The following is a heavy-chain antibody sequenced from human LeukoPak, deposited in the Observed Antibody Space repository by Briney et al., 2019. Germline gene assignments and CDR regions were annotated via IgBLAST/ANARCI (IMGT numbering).Heavy chain of an antibody. CDR3: AREIGGYSYGLDY. CDR2: IKQDGSEK. Sequence: GGSLRLSCAASGFTFSSYWMSWVRQAPGKGLEWVANIKQDGSEKYYVDSVKGRFTISRDNAKNSLYLQMNSLRAEDTAVYYCAREIGGYSYGLDYWGQGTLVTVSS. CDR1: GFTFSSYW. J-gene: IGHJ4*02. V-gene: IGHV3-7*01. D-gene: IGHD5-18*01.